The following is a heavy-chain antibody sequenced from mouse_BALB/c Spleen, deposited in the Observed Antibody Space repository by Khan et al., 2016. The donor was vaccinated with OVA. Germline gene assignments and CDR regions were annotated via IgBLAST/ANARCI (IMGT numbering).Heavy chain of an antibody. D-gene: IGHD2-14*01. V-gene: IGHV1-4*01. Sequence: QVQLQQSGAELARPGASVKMSCKASGYTFTSYTIHWIKKRPGQGLEWIGYINPSNGYTNYNQKFKDKAPLTTDKSSTTAYLQLSSLTYDDSAVYNCVRDGAYHRNDGWFAYWGQGTLVTVSA. CDR1: GYTFTSYT. J-gene: IGHJ3*01. CDR3: VRDGAYHRNDGWFAY. CDR2: INPSNGYT.